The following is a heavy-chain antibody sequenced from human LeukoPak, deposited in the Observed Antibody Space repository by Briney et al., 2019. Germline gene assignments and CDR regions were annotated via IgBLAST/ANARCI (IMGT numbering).Heavy chain of an antibody. J-gene: IGHJ6*02. CDR3: ARDRIDYCDYVDYYYYGMDV. V-gene: IGHV1-18*01. CDR2: ISAYNGKT. Sequence: ASVRVSCKASAYTFTSYGVSWVRQAPGQGLEWMGWISAYNGKTKYAQKLQGRVTMTTETSTSTAYMELRSLRSDDTAVYYCARDRIDYCDYVDYYYYGMDVWGQGTTVTVSS. CDR1: AYTFTSYG. D-gene: IGHD4-17*01.